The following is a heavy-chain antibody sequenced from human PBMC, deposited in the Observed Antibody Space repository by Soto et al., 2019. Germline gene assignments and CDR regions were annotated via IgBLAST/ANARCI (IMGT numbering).Heavy chain of an antibody. V-gene: IGHV1-69*01. CDR1: GGTFSSYA. J-gene: IGHJ5*02. Sequence: QVQLVQSGAEVKKPGSSVKVSCKASGGTFSSYAISWVRQAPGQGLEWMGGIIPIFGTANYAQKFQGIVTITAEESTSTAYMELSSLRSEDTAVYYCARDGIVVVPAAISRGYNWFDPWGQGTLVTDSS. D-gene: IGHD2-2*01. CDR3: ARDGIVVVPAAISRGYNWFDP. CDR2: IIPIFGTA.